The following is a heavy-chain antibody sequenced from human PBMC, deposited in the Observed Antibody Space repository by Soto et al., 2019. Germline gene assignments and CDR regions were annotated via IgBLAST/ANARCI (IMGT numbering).Heavy chain of an antibody. CDR1: GYTFTSYG. CDR3: ARGRYGDY. D-gene: IGHD1-1*01. J-gene: IGHJ4*02. V-gene: IGHV1-18*01. CDR2: ISAHNGNT. Sequence: QVHLVQSGAEVKKPGASVKVSCKASGYTFTSYGITWVRQAPGQGLEWMGWISAHNGNTDYVQKLQGRVIVTRDTSPSTAYIERRSLRSDDTAVYYCARGRYGDYWGEGALVTVSS.